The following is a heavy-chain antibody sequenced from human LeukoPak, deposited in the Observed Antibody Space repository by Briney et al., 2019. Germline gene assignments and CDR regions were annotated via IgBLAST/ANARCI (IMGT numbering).Heavy chain of an antibody. Sequence: SQTLSLTCAISGDSVSSNSAGWNWIRQSPSSGLEWLGRTYYRSTWYNDYAVSVKSRITITPDTSKNQFSLQLNSVTPEDTAVYYCERGPSFDYWGQGTLVTVSS. CDR2: TYYRSTWYN. J-gene: IGHJ4*02. V-gene: IGHV6-1*01. CDR1: GDSVSSNSAG. CDR3: ERGPSFDY.